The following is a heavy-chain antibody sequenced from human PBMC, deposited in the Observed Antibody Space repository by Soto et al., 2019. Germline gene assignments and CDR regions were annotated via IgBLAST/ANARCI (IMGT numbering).Heavy chain of an antibody. CDR3: ARVVPGAEAWFSP. J-gene: IGHJ5*02. D-gene: IGHD2-2*01. Sequence: QVQLVQSGGEVKRPGASVKVSCKTSGYTFSNYGITWVQQAPGQPLEWLGWISLYSDGTNYAQKFQGRVSMTTDTSTTTAYMELRSLRSDDTAVYYCARVVPGAEAWFSPWGQGTLVTVSS. V-gene: IGHV1-18*01. CDR1: GYTFSNYG. CDR2: ISLYSDGT.